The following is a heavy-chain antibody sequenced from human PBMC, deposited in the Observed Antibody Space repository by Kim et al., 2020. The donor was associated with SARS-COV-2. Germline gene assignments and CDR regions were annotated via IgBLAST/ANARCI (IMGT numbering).Heavy chain of an antibody. CDR2: ISSSSSTI. CDR3: ASYSSSCRHCLDAFDI. CDR1: GFTFSSYS. V-gene: IGHV3-48*02. J-gene: IGHJ3*02. Sequence: GGSLRLSCAASGFTFSSYSMNWVRQAPGKGLEWVSYISSSSSTIYYADSVKGRFTISRDNAKNSLYLQMNSLRDEDTAVYYCASYSSSCRHCLDAFDIWGQGTMVTVSS. D-gene: IGHD6-13*01.